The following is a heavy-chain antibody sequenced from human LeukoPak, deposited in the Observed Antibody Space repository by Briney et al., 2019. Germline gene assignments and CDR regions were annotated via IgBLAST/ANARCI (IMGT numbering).Heavy chain of an antibody. D-gene: IGHD6-19*01. J-gene: IGHJ4*02. CDR1: GGSISSSSYY. V-gene: IGHV4-39*07. CDR2: IYYSGST. CDR3: ARDPLEQWLVTDY. Sequence: SETLSLTCTVSGGSISSSSYYWGWIRQPPGKGLEWIGSIYYSGSTYYNPSLKSRVTISVDTSKNQFSLKLSSVTAADTAVYYCARDPLEQWLVTDYWGQGTLVTVSS.